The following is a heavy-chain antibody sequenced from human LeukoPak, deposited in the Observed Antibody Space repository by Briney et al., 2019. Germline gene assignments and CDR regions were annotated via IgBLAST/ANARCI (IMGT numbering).Heavy chain of an antibody. Sequence: SETLSLTCTVSGGSVSSGSYYWSWIRQPPGKGLEWIGYIYYSGSTNYNPSLKSRVTISVDTSKNQFSLKLSSVTAADTAVYYCASSTLPSSSWTLRGYWGQGTLVTVSS. V-gene: IGHV4-61*01. CDR1: GGSVSSGSYY. CDR3: ASSTLPSSSWTLRGY. D-gene: IGHD6-13*01. J-gene: IGHJ4*02. CDR2: IYYSGST.